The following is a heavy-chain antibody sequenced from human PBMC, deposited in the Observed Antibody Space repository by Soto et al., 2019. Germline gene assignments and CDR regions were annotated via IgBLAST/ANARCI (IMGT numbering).Heavy chain of an antibody. J-gene: IGHJ4*02. D-gene: IGHD5-18*01. V-gene: IGHV3-30-3*01. CDR1: GFTFSIYG. Sequence: GGSLRLSCAASGFTFSIYGMHWVRQSPGKGLEWVAFISYDGSNKYYADSVKGRFTISRDNSKNTLYLQMTSLRAEDTDVYYCASLSPKTWIQRWSHHDYWRQGDVVTVSS. CDR2: ISYDGSNK. CDR3: ASLSPKTWIQRWSHHDY.